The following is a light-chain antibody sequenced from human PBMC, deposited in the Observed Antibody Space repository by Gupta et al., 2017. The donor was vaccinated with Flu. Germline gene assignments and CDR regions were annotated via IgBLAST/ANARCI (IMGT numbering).Light chain of an antibody. CDR1: QSLDSY. V-gene: IGKV1-39*01. J-gene: IGKJ1*01. Sequence: DIQMTQSPSSLSASVGDRVTITCRASQSLDSYLNWYQHKLGEAPKLLIYTTFNLESGVPSRFSGSGSGTDFSLTITSLQPEDFATYYCQQSSRIPWTFGQGTKVEIK. CDR3: QQSSRIPWT. CDR2: TTF.